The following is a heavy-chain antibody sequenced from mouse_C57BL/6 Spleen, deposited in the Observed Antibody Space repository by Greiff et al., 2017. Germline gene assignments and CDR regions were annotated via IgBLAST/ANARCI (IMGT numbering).Heavy chain of an antibody. CDR2: IYPRDGST. V-gene: IGHV1-85*01. CDR1: GYTFTSYD. D-gene: IGHD2-5*01. Sequence: VKLMESGPELVKPGASVKLSCKASGYTFTSYDINWVKQRPGQGLEWIGWIYPRDGSTKYNEKFKGKATLTVDTSSSTAYMELHSLTSEDSAVYFCARYYSKGDWYFDVWGTGTTVTVSS. CDR3: ARYYSKGDWYFDV. J-gene: IGHJ1*03.